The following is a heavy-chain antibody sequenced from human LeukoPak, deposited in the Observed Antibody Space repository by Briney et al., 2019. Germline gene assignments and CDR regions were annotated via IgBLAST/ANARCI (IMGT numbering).Heavy chain of an antibody. CDR1: GGSISNYY. D-gene: IGHD3-22*01. J-gene: IGHJ4*02. CDR3: ARFDSSGYYYFDY. Sequence: SETLSLTCTVSGGSISNYYWSWIRQTAGKGLEWIGRIYSSGSTNYNPSLKSRVTISVDTSKNQFSLKLSSVTAADTAVYYCARFDSSGYYYFDYWGQGTLVTVSS. CDR2: IYSSGST. V-gene: IGHV4-4*07.